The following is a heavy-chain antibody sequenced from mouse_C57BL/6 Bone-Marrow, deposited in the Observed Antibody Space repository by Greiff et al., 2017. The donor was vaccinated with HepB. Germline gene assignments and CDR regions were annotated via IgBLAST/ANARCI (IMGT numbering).Heavy chain of an antibody. CDR3: ARGPFAY. CDR1: GYAFSSSW. J-gene: IGHJ3*01. CDR2: IYPGDGDT. V-gene: IGHV1-82*01. Sequence: VQLQQSGPELVKPGASVKISCKASGYAFSSSWMNWVKQRPGKGLEWIGRIYPGDGDTNYNGKFKGNSTLTADKSSSTAYMQLSSLTSEDSAVYFCARGPFAYWGQGTLVTVSA.